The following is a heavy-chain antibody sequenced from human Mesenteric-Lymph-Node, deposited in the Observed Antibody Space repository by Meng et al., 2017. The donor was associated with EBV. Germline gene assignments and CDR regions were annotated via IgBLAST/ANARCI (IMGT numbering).Heavy chain of an antibody. CDR1: GGSFSDYY. CDR3: ARGWKNKVWAKAPPEAPPDWLDP. Sequence: QQHEWGAGLFKPSEPLSPPCGGYGGSFSDYYWSGIRQAPGKGLEWIGDVNHRLSANYNPSLKSRVTILVDTSTNQFSLKLSSVTAADTAVYYCARGWKNKVWAKAPPEAPPDWLDPWGPGTLVTVSS. V-gene: IGHV4-34*01. J-gene: IGHJ5*02. CDR2: VNHRLSA. D-gene: IGHD1/OR15-1a*01.